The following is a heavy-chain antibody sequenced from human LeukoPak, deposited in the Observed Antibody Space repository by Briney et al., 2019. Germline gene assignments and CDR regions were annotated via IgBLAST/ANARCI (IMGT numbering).Heavy chain of an antibody. Sequence: QPGGSLRLSCAASGFTFSSYSMNWVRQAPGKGLEWVSYISSSSSTIDYADSVKGRFTISRDNAKNSVYLQMNSLRAEDTAVYYCASATLRCSGGSCYEMDVWGKGTTVTVSS. D-gene: IGHD2-15*01. CDR2: ISSSSSTI. CDR3: ASATLRCSGGSCYEMDV. J-gene: IGHJ6*04. CDR1: GFTFSSYS. V-gene: IGHV3-48*04.